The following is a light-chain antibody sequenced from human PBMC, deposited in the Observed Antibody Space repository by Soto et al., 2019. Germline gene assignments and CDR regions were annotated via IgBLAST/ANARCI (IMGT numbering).Light chain of an antibody. Sequence: DIPMTQSPSSLSAAVGDRVTITCRASQTISTYLNWYQQKPGKAPKLLIYAASSLQSGAPSRFTGSGSGTASTLTISSLQPEDFATSYCQHRHGIPYTFGQGTKLEL. V-gene: IGKV1-39*01. CDR3: QHRHGIPYT. CDR2: AAS. J-gene: IGKJ2*01. CDR1: QTISTY.